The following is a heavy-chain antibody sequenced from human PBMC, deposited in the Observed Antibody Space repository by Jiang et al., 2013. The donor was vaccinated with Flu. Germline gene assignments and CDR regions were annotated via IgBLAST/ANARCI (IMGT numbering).Heavy chain of an antibody. CDR3: ARGPPTYYYDSSGYTMPWYFDL. Sequence: NPSLKSRVTISVDTSKNQFSLKLSSVTAADTAVYYCARGPPTYYYDSSGYTMPWYFDLWGRGTLVTVSS. V-gene: IGHV4-59*09. J-gene: IGHJ2*01. D-gene: IGHD3-22*01.